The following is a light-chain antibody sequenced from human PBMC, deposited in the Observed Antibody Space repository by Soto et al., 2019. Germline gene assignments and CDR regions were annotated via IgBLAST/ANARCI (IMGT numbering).Light chain of an antibody. J-gene: IGKJ1*01. Sequence: DIQMTQSPSTLSASVGDRVTITCRASQSISVWLAWYQQTAGKAPNLLIYKASRLESGVPSRFSGSGSGTEFTLTISGLQPGDSATYYCQQYNSYSPTFGQGTKVDIK. CDR1: QSISVW. CDR2: KAS. CDR3: QQYNSYSPT. V-gene: IGKV1-5*03.